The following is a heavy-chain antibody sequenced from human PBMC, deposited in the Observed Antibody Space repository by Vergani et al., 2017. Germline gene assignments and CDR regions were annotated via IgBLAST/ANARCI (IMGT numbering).Heavy chain of an antibody. CDR2: ISWDGGST. CDR3: ARASAELLPPWAFDI. D-gene: IGHD1-26*01. CDR1: GFTFDDYT. Sequence: EVQLVESGGVVVQPGGSLRLSCAASGFTFDDYTMHWVRQAPGKGLEWVSLISWDGGSTYYADSVKGRFTISRDNSKNTLYLQMNSLRAEDTAVYYCARASAELLPPWAFDIWGQGTMVTVSS. V-gene: IGHV3-43*01. J-gene: IGHJ3*02.